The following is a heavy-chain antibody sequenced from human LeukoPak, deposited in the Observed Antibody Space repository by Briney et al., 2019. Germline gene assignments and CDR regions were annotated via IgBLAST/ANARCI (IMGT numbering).Heavy chain of an antibody. V-gene: IGHV3-74*01. CDR1: GFTFSSSW. Sequence: GGSLILSCAVSGFTFSSSWMHWVRQAPGKGLVWVSHIKTDGSTTAYADSVKGRFTISRDNAKNTLYLQMNSLRAEDTGVYYCARGNQQLPRSTPDYWGQGTLVTVSS. CDR3: ARGNQQLPRSTPDY. D-gene: IGHD2-2*01. CDR2: IKTDGSTT. J-gene: IGHJ4*02.